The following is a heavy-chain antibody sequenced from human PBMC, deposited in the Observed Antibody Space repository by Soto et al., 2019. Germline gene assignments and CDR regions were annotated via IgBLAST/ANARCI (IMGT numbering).Heavy chain of an antibody. D-gene: IGHD2-2*01. CDR1: GGSFSGYY. CDR2: INHSGST. J-gene: IGHJ4*02. CDR3: ARLIRCKTTSCYFDY. Sequence: SETLSLTCAVYGGSFSGYYWTWIRQPPGTGLEWIGEINHSGSTNYNPSLKSRVTISVDTSKNQFSLKLTSVTAADTAVFYCARLIRCKTTSCYFDYWGQGTLVTVS. V-gene: IGHV4-34*01.